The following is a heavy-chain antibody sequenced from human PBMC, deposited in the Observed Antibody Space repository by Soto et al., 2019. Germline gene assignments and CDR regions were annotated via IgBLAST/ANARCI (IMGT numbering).Heavy chain of an antibody. CDR3: ARDVPLNYYDGTFSYYAMDV. CDR1: GXTFSSHA. J-gene: IGHJ6*02. V-gene: IGHV1-69*13. D-gene: IGHD3-16*01. CDR2: IIPFFRAT. Sequence: SVKVSCKASGXTFSSHAISWVRQAPGQGLEWMGGIIPFFRATNYAQKFQGRVTITADDSTSTAYMDLYSLRSEDTAVYYCARDVPLNYYDGTFSYYAMDVWGQGTTVTVSS.